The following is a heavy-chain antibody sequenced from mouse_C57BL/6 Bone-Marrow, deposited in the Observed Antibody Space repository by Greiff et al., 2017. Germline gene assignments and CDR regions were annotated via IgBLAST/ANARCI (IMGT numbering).Heavy chain of an antibody. Sequence: QVQLQQSGAELVRPGTSVKVSCKASGYAFTNYLIEWVKQRPGQGLEWIGVINPGSGGTNYNEKFKGKATLTADKSSSTAYMQLSSLTSEDAAVYFCGRYPYTAIDYWDQGTSVTVSA. CDR3: GRYPYTAIDY. CDR2: INPGSGGT. J-gene: IGHJ4*01. V-gene: IGHV1-54*01. D-gene: IGHD2-10*01. CDR1: GYAFTNYL.